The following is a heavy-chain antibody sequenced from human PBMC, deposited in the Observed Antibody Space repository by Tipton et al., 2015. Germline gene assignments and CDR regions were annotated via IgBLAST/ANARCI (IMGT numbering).Heavy chain of an antibody. J-gene: IGHJ4*02. V-gene: IGHV3-9*01. CDR3: AKDFYGGNSGIQLDY. D-gene: IGHD4-23*01. CDR2: INWNSAAI. Sequence: SLRLSCAASGFPFDDYVMHWVRQAPGKGLEWVSGINWNSAAIAYADSVKGRFTISRDNAKNSLYLQMDSVRPEDTALYYCAKDFYGGNSGIQLDYWGQGTQVTVSS. CDR1: GFPFDDYV.